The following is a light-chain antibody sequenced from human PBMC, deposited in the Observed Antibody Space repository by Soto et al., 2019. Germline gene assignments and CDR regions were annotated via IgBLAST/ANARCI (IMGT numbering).Light chain of an antibody. J-gene: IGKJ1*01. Sequence: EIVLTQSPGTLPLSTWERATRSCTASQSVGSSLSWYQQKPGQAPRLLFYGASNRATAIPDRFSGSGFGTDFTLTITRLEPEDFAVYYCQQYGDSPQTFGPGTKVDIK. CDR3: QQYGDSPQT. CDR2: GAS. CDR1: QSVGSS. V-gene: IGKV3-20*01.